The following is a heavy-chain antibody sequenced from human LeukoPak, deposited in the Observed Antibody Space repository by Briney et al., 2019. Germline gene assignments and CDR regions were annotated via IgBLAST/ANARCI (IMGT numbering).Heavy chain of an antibody. D-gene: IGHD3-22*01. V-gene: IGHV3-30*18. Sequence: PGGSLRLSCAASGFTFSNYGLHWVRQAPGKGLERAAVISYDGGNKHYVDSVKGRFSISRDNSKNTLYLQVNSLRAEDTAVYYCAKDSEDTSGYYYYQARYYFDYWGQGTLVTVSS. J-gene: IGHJ4*02. CDR3: AKDSEDTSGYYYYQARYYFDY. CDR1: GFTFSNYG. CDR2: ISYDGGNK.